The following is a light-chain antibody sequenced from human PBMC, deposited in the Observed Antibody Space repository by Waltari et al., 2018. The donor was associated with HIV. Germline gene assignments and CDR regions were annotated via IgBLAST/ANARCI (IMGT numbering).Light chain of an antibody. V-gene: IGKV3-15*01. J-gene: IGKJ3*01. CDR2: GAS. CDR3: QQYNNWHT. Sequence: EIVMTQSPATLSVSPGERATLSCRASQSVSSNLAWYQQKPGQAPRLLIYGASTRAAGVPARFSGSGSGTEFTLTISSRQSEDFAVYYCQQYNNWHTFGPGTKVDIK. CDR1: QSVSSN.